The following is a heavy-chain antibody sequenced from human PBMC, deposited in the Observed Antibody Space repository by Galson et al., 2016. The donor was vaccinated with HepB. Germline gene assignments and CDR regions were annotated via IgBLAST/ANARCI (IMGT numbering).Heavy chain of an antibody. CDR1: GGSVSSGGYH. CDR3: ARLNSHFYDTSGYYYFES. V-gene: IGHV4-31*11. Sequence: TLSLTCAVFGGSVSSGGYHWSWIRQHPGKGLEWIGFIYYSGSTNYNPSLKSRVTISVDISKNQFSLKLNSVTAADTAVYYCARLNSHFYDTSGYYYFESWGQGTLVTVSS. D-gene: IGHD3-22*01. J-gene: IGHJ4*02. CDR2: IYYSGST.